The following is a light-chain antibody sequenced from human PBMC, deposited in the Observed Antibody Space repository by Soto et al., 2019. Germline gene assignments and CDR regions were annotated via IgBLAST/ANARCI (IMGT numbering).Light chain of an antibody. CDR1: QSIRTW. Sequence: DIQMTQSPSTVSASVGDGVTITCRASQSIRTWLAWYQQKPGKAPKLLIYDASTLESGVSSGFRGSGSGTELTLTISSLQPDDFATYYCQQYNSYPYTFGQGTKLEIK. CDR2: DAS. J-gene: IGKJ2*01. V-gene: IGKV1-5*01. CDR3: QQYNSYPYT.